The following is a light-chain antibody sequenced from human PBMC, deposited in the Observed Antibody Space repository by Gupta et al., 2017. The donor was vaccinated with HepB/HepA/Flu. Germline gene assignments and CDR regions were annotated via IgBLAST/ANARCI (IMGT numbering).Light chain of an antibody. CDR2: AAS. V-gene: IGKV1-9*01. Sequence: DIQLTQSPSFLSASVGDRVTITCRTSQGISNSLAWYQQKPGKDPKVLIYAASILQSGVPSRFSGSGSGTEFSLTISSLQPDDFATYYCQQLNTDPWTFGQGTKVEIK. CDR3: QQLNTDPWT. CDR1: QGISNS. J-gene: IGKJ1*01.